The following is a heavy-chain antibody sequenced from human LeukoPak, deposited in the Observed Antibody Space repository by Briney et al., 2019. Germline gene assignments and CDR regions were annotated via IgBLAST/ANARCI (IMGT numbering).Heavy chain of an antibody. Sequence: GGSLRLSCAASGFTFSSNWMHWVRQAPGKGLVWISRINEDGSTTNYADSVKGRSTIFRDNAKNTLYLQMNSLRAEDTAVYYCVRDLGGGSGHWGQGTLVTVSS. CDR3: VRDLGGGSGH. CDR2: INEDGSTT. V-gene: IGHV3-74*01. CDR1: GFTFSSNW. J-gene: IGHJ4*02. D-gene: IGHD1-26*01.